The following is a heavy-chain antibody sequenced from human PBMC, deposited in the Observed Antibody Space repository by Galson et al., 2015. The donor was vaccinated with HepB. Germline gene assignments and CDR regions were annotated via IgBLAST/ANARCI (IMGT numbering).Heavy chain of an antibody. D-gene: IGHD2-2*01. CDR3: ARDQDIVVVPAARLYYYYYGMDV. J-gene: IGHJ6*02. CDR2: ISSSSSTI. Sequence: SLRLSCAASGFTFSSYSMNWVRQAPGKGLEWVSYISSSSSTIYYADSVKGRFTISRDNAKNSLYLQMNSLRDEDTAVYYCARDQDIVVVPAARLYYYYYGMDVWGQGTTVTVSS. CDR1: GFTFSSYS. V-gene: IGHV3-48*02.